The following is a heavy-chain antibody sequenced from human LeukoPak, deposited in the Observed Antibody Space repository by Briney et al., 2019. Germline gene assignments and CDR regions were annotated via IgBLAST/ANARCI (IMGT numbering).Heavy chain of an antibody. CDR2: IYYSGST. D-gene: IGHD6-13*01. J-gene: IGHJ3*02. CDR3: ARPTPPAGIWAFDI. V-gene: IGHV4-59*01. CDR1: GGSISSYY. Sequence: PSETLSLTCSVSGGSISSYYWSWIRQPPGKGLECIGYIYYSGSTSYNPSLKSRVTISVDTSKNQFSLKLSSVTAADTAVYYCARPTPPAGIWAFDIWGKGTMVTVSS.